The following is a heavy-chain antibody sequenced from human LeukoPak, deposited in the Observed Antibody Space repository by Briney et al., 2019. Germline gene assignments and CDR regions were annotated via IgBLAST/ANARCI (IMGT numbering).Heavy chain of an antibody. CDR2: ISSGSSTI. D-gene: IGHD3-16*01. Sequence: HPGGSLRLSCAASGFTFSSYSMNWVRQAPGKGLEWVSFISSGSSTIHYADSVKGRFTISRDNAKSSLYLQMNSLRAEDTAVYYCARDLRRAFDIWGQGTMVTVSS. V-gene: IGHV3-48*04. J-gene: IGHJ3*02. CDR1: GFTFSSYS. CDR3: ARDLRRAFDI.